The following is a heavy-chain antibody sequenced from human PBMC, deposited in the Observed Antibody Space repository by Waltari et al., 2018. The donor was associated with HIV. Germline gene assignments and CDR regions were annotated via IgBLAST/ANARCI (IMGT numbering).Heavy chain of an antibody. CDR1: GYTFTNYA. J-gene: IGHJ4*02. CDR3: AREGDSSGYYFPYYFDY. CDR2: INPNTGNP. D-gene: IGHD3-22*01. Sequence: QVQLVQSGSELKKPGASLKVTCKASGYTFTNYAMNWVRQAPGQGLEWMGWINPNTGNPTYAQGFTGLFVFPLDTSVSTAYLQISSLKAEDTAVYYCAREGDSSGYYFPYYFDYWGQGTLVTVSS. V-gene: IGHV7-4-1*02.